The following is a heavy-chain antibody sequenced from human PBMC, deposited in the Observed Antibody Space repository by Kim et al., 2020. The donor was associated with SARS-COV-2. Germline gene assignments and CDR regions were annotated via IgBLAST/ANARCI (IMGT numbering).Heavy chain of an antibody. D-gene: IGHD4-17*01. V-gene: IGHV3-48*02. CDR1: GFTFSSYS. CDR3: ARDDSDYGGNSIRLGGRYYYGMDV. Sequence: GGSLRLSCAASGFTFSSYSMNWVRQAPGKGLEWVSYISSSSSTIYYADSVKGRFTISRDNAKNSLYLQMNSLRDEDTAVYYCARDDSDYGGNSIRLGGRYYYGMDVWGQGTTVTVSS. CDR2: ISSSSSTI. J-gene: IGHJ6*02.